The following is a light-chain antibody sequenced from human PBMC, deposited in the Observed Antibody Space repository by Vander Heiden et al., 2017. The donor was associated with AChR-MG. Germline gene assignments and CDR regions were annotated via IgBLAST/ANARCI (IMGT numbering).Light chain of an antibody. V-gene: IGKV1-5*01. CDR3: QEENLYSRT. CDR2: DAS. CDR1: QSISNW. Sequence: DIQMTQSPSTLSASVGDRVTITCRASQSISNWLAWYQQKPGKAPKLLIYDASSLERGVPSRFSGSGSGTEFTLTISSLQPDDFATYYCQEENLYSRTFGQGTKVEIK. J-gene: IGKJ1*01.